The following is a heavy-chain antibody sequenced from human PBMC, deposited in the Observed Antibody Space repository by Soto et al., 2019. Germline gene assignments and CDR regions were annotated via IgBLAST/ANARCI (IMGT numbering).Heavy chain of an antibody. CDR3: AVSRLTGVYDS. J-gene: IGHJ4*02. V-gene: IGHV3-7*01. CDR1: GFTLSRYY. Sequence: EVQLVESGGGLVQPGGSLRLSCAASGFTLSRYYMTWVRGAPGKGPEWLTNLTPDGNTNSYIPSVPGRFTISRDNTNISLYLQMDALRVEATAVYYCAVSRLTGVYDSWGLGTLVTVSS. D-gene: IGHD2-8*01. CDR2: LTPDGNTN.